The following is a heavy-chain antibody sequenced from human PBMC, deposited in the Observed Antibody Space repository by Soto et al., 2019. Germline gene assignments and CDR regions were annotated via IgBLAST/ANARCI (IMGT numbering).Heavy chain of an antibody. Sequence: QVQLVQSGSELKKPGASVKVSCKASGYTFTSYAMNWVRQAPGQGLEWMGWINTNTGNPTYAQGFTGRFVFSLDTSVSTSYLQICSLKADDTAVYYCARGGIDYDFWSGYYPHNWFDPWGQGTLVTVPS. D-gene: IGHD3-3*01. J-gene: IGHJ5*02. CDR1: GYTFTSYA. V-gene: IGHV7-4-1*01. CDR3: ARGGIDYDFWSGYYPHNWFDP. CDR2: INTNTGNP.